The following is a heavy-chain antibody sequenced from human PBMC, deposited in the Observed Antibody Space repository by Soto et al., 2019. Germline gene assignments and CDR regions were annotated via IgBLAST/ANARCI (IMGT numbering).Heavy chain of an antibody. D-gene: IGHD2-2*01. V-gene: IGHV4-34*01. CDR2: ISQSGST. J-gene: IGHJ4*02. Sequence: QVQLQQWGAGLLKPSETLSLTCAVYGQSFSGHTWSWIRQSPGKGLEWIGEISQSGSTYYNPSLKTRVTLSADTSKKQFSLTLNSVTAADTGVFYCARGSGIAVIPGELEDVHYDYWGQGTLVSVSS. CDR3: ARGSGIAVIPGELEDVHYDY. CDR1: GQSFSGHT.